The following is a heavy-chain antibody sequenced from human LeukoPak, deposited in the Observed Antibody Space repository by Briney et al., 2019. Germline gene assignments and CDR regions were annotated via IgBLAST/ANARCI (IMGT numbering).Heavy chain of an antibody. CDR3: ARVQEYYDYVWGSYRPNYFDY. Sequence: ASVKVSCKASGYSFSDYYMHWVRQAPGQGLEWVGRINPNSGGTDYAQKFQGRVTMTRDTSINTAYMELNSLTSDDTAVYYCARVQEYYDYVWGSYRPNYFDYWGQGTLVTVSS. V-gene: IGHV1-2*06. CDR2: INPNSGGT. CDR1: GYSFSDYY. D-gene: IGHD3-16*02. J-gene: IGHJ4*02.